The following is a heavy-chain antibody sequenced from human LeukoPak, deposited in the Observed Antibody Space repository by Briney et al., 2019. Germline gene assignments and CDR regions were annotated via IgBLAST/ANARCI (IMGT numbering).Heavy chain of an antibody. D-gene: IGHD6-19*01. V-gene: IGHV3-11*01. CDR3: ARGLGSGWPYYFDY. J-gene: IGHJ4*02. CDR1: GFTFSDYY. CDR2: ISSSGSTI. Sequence: GGSLRLSCAASGFTFSDYYMSWIRQAPGKGLEWVSYISSSGSTIYYADSVKGRFTIPRVNAKNSLYLQMNSLRAEDTAVYYCARGLGSGWPYYFDYWGQGTLVTVSS.